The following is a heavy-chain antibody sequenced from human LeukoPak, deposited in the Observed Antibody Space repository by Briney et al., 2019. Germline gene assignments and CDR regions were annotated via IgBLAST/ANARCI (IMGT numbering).Heavy chain of an antibody. Sequence: GGSLRLSCAASGFTFSSYSMNWVRQAPGKGLEWVSSISSSSSYIYYADSVKGRFTISRDNAKNSLYLQMNSLRAEDTAVYYCARGATMTARRFDYWGQGTLVTVSS. J-gene: IGHJ4*02. D-gene: IGHD1-26*01. CDR1: GFTFSSYS. V-gene: IGHV3-21*01. CDR3: ARGATMTARRFDY. CDR2: ISSSSSYI.